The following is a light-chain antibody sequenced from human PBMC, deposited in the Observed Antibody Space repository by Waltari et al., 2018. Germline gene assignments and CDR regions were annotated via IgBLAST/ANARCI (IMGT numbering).Light chain of an antibody. Sequence: DIQMTQSPSTLSASVGDRVTITCRPSQSFGGSLAWFQQKPGKAPKLRIYDASTLEPGVPSRFSGSGSGTEFTLTVSSLQPDDFATYYCQQYNNFPFTFGPGTTV. V-gene: IGKV1-5*01. CDR1: QSFGGS. J-gene: IGKJ3*01. CDR3: QQYNNFPFT. CDR2: DAS.